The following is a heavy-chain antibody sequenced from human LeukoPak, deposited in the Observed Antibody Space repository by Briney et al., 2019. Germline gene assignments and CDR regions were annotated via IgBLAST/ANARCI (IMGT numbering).Heavy chain of an antibody. CDR3: PKAPGSSSITCYRNDY. J-gene: IGHJ4*02. Sequence: GGSLRLSCAASGFTFSSYAMSWVRQAPGKGLEWVSAISGSGGSTYYADSVKGRFTISRDNSKNTLYLQMNSLRAEDTAVYYCPKAPGSSSITCYRNDYWGQGTLVTVSS. CDR2: ISGSGGST. CDR1: GFTFSSYA. D-gene: IGHD2-2*01. V-gene: IGHV3-23*01.